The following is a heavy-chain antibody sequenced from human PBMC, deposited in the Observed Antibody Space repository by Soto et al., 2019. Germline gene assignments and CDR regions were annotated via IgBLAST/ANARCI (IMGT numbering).Heavy chain of an antibody. CDR3: ARTSTYYYDSSGSPGPNWFDP. CDR1: GGSISSGGYY. CDR2: IYYSGST. Sequence: SETLSLTCTVSGGSISSGGYYWSWIRQHPGKGLEWIGYIYYSGSTYYNPSLKSRVTISVDTSKNQFSLKLSSVTAADTAVYYCARTSTYYYDSSGSPGPNWFDPWGQGTLVTVSS. D-gene: IGHD3-22*01. V-gene: IGHV4-31*03. J-gene: IGHJ5*02.